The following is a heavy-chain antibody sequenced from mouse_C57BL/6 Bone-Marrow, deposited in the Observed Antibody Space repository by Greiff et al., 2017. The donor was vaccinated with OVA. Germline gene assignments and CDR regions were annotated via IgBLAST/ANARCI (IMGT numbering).Heavy chain of an antibody. Sequence: VQLQQPGAELVKPGASVKLSCKASGYTFTSYWMHWVKQRPGQGLEWIGMIHPNSGSTNYNEKSKSKATLTVDKSSSTAYMQLSSLTSEDSAVYYCARWGFLDYWGQGTTLTVSS. CDR1: GYTFTSYW. CDR3: ARWGFLDY. CDR2: IHPNSGST. V-gene: IGHV1-64*01. J-gene: IGHJ2*01.